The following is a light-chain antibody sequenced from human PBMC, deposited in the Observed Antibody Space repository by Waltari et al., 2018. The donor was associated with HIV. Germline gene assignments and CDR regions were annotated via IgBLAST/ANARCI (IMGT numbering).Light chain of an antibody. V-gene: IGKV3-15*01. J-gene: IGKJ2*01. Sequence: ELVMTQHPATLSVSPGERLTLSCRASQSISSNLAWYQQKPGQVPRLLIYGASTRATGIPARFSGSGSGTEFTLTISSLQSEEFAVYYCQQYNAWPLFGQGTKLEIK. CDR3: QQYNAWPL. CDR1: QSISSN. CDR2: GAS.